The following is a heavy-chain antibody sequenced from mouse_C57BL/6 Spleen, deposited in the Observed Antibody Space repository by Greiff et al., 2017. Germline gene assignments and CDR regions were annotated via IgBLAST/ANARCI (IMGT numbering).Heavy chain of an antibody. CDR3: ARRKGGYYAMDY. J-gene: IGHJ4*01. CDR1: GYAFTNYL. V-gene: IGHV1-54*01. Sequence: QVQLQQSGAELVRPGTSVKVSCKASGYAFTNYLIEWVKQRPGQGLEWIGVINPGSGGPNYNEKFKGKATLTADKSSSTAYMQLSSLTSEDSAVYFCARRKGGYYAMDYWGQGTSVTVSS. CDR2: INPGSGGP.